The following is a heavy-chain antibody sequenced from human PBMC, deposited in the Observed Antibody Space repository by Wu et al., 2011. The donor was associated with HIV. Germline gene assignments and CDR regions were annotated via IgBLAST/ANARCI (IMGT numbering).Heavy chain of an antibody. J-gene: IGHJ5*01. D-gene: IGHD3-10*01. CDR1: GGTFSSYA. CDR3: AESTPSMIRGIIYNWFES. Sequence: QVQLVQSGAEVKKPGSSVKVSCKASGGTFSSYAISWVRQAPGQGLEWMGGIIPIFGTANYAQKFQGRVTITTDESTSTAYMELSSLRSEDTAVYYCAESTPSMIRGIIYNWFESWGQGTQAPSPQ. CDR2: IIPIFGTA. V-gene: IGHV1-69*05.